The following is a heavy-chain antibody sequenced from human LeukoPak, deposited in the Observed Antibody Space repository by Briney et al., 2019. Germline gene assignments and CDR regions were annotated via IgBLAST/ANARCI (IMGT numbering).Heavy chain of an antibody. CDR2: IYYSGST. Sequence: SETLSLTCTVSGGSISSGDYYWSWIRQPPGKGLEWIGYIYYSGSTYYNPSLKSRVTISVDASKNQFSLKLSSVTAADTAVYYCARGNWGSGFDYWGQGTLVTVSS. V-gene: IGHV4-30-4*01. CDR1: GGSISSGDYY. CDR3: ARGNWGSGFDY. D-gene: IGHD7-27*01. J-gene: IGHJ4*02.